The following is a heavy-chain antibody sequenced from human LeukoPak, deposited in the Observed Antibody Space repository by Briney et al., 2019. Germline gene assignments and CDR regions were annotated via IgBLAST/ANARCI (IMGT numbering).Heavy chain of an antibody. J-gene: IGHJ4*02. V-gene: IGHV3-74*01. Sequence: GGSLRLSCVASGFTFSSYWMSWVRQAPGKGLVWVSRINTDGSSTSYADSVKGRFTISRDNAKNTLYLQMNSLRAEDTAVYYCARGGYYGSGSSDYWGQGTLVTVSS. CDR3: ARGGYYGSGSSDY. CDR2: INTDGSST. CDR1: GFTFSSYW. D-gene: IGHD3-10*01.